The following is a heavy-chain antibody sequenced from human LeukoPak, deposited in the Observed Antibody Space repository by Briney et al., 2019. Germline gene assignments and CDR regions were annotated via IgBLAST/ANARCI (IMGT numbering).Heavy chain of an antibody. CDR3: ARLGRWLQTYYFDY. CDR2: ICYSGST. J-gene: IGHJ4*02. CDR1: GGSISSYY. Sequence: SETLSLTCTVSGGSISSYYWSWIRQPPGKGLEWIGYICYSGSTNYNPSLKSRVTISVDTSKNQFSLKLSSVTAADTAVYYCARLGRWLQTYYFDYWGQGTLVTVSS. D-gene: IGHD5-24*01. V-gene: IGHV4-59*01.